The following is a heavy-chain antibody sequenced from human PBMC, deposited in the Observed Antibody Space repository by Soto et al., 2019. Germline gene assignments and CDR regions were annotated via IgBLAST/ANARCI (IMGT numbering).Heavy chain of an antibody. Sequence: QVQLVQSGAEEKKPGASVKVSCKASGYTFTSYAMHWVRQAPGQRLEWMGWINAGNGNTKYSQKFQGRVTITRDTSASTAYMDLSSLRSEDTAVYYCADNHRGTTPYRMDVWGQGTTVTVSS. CDR3: ADNHRGTTPYRMDV. CDR1: GYTFTSYA. CDR2: INAGNGNT. V-gene: IGHV1-3*05. D-gene: IGHD1-7*01. J-gene: IGHJ6*02.